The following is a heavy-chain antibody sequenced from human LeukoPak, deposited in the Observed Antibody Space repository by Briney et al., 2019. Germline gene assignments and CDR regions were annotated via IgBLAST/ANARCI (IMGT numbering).Heavy chain of an antibody. V-gene: IGHV3-30*18. D-gene: IGHD6-19*01. CDR3: AKERLIGWYYFDY. CDR2: ISNDGSNK. J-gene: IGHJ4*02. CDR1: GFTFSSYG. Sequence: GGSLRLSCAASGFTFSSYGMHWVRQAPGKGLEWVAVISNDGSNKYFAESVKGRFTISRDNSKNTLNLQMNSLRAEDTAVYYCAKERLIGWYYFDYWGRGTLVTVSS.